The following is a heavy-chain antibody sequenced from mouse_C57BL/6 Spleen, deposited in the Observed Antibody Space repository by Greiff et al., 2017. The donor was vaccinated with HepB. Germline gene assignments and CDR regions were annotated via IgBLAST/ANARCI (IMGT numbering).Heavy chain of an antibody. J-gene: IGHJ4*01. CDR3: ARGIYYGSSYDYYAMDY. CDR1: GYTFTSYG. Sequence: QVTLKESGAELARPGASVKLSCKASGYTFTSYGISWVKQRTGQGLEWIGEIYPRSGNTYYNEKFKGKATLTADKSSSTAYMELRSLTSEDSAVYFCARGIYYGSSYDYYAMDYWGQGTSVTVSS. V-gene: IGHV1-81*01. D-gene: IGHD1-1*01. CDR2: IYPRSGNT.